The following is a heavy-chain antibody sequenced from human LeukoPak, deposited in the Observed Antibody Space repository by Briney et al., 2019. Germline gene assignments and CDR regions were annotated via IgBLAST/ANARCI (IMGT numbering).Heavy chain of an antibody. D-gene: IGHD3-16*01. V-gene: IGHV3-30*03. CDR1: GSSFSRYA. Sequence: PGGSLRLSCAASGSSFSRYAMHWVRQAPGKGLEWVAVISYDRSNKYYADSVKGRFIISRDNTKNSLFLQMNSLRVDDMAVYYCARGRGWVDYWGQGTLVTVSS. CDR3: ARGRGWVDY. CDR2: ISYDRSNK. J-gene: IGHJ4*02.